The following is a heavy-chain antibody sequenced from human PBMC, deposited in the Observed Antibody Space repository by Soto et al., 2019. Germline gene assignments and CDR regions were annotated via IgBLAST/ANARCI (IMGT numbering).Heavy chain of an antibody. D-gene: IGHD2-15*01. J-gene: IGHJ4*02. Sequence: QVQLQESGPGLVKPSGTLALTCAVSGGSISSPKWWTWVRQPPGKGLEWIGEVYHSGISNYNPSLNSRVTISVDNSKNHFSLRLTSVTATDTAIYYCASCRGSVVCDYWGQGALVTVSS. CDR3: ASCRGSVVCDY. V-gene: IGHV4-4*02. CDR2: VYHSGIS. CDR1: GGSISSPKW.